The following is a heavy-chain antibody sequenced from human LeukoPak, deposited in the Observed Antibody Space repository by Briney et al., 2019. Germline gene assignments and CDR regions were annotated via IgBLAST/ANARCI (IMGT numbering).Heavy chain of an antibody. D-gene: IGHD2-2*01. Sequence: SVKVSCKASRGTFSSYALSWVRQAPGQGLEWMGGIIPIFGTANYAQKFQGRVTITADESTSTAYMELSSLRSEDTAVYYCAAVVPAVMGYFDYWGQGTLVTVSS. CDR1: RGTFSSYA. V-gene: IGHV1-69*13. J-gene: IGHJ4*02. CDR2: IIPIFGTA. CDR3: AAVVPAVMGYFDY.